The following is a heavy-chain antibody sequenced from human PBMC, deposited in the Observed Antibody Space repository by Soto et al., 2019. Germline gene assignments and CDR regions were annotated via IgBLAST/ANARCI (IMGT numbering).Heavy chain of an antibody. D-gene: IGHD5-12*01. Sequence: GGSLRLSCVGSGFTFSSYWMGWVRQTPGKGLEWVATIKADGTEKYYVDSVKGRFTFSRDNAKTSVYLEMNSLRAEDTAVYYCVTAVRGYNANGDLWGQGTTATVSS. V-gene: IGHV3-7*03. CDR1: GFTFSSYW. CDR2: IKADGTEK. J-gene: IGHJ6*02. CDR3: VTAVRGYNANGDL.